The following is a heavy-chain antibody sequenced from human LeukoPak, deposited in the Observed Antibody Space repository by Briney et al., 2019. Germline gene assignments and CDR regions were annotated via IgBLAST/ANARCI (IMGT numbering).Heavy chain of an antibody. J-gene: IGHJ4*02. CDR3: ARAESPFYFDY. V-gene: IGHV3-21*01. CDR1: GFIFSSHT. Sequence: GGSLRLSCAASGFIFSSHTMNWVRQAPGKGLEWVASISSSSSYIYYADSVKGRFTISRDNAKSSLSLQMNGLRAEDTAVYYCARAESPFYFDYWGQGTLVTVSS. CDR2: ISSSSSYI.